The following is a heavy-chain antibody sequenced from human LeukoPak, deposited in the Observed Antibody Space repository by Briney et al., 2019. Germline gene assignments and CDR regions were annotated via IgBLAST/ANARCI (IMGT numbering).Heavy chain of an antibody. CDR2: IKSKTDGGTT. J-gene: IGHJ4*02. CDR1: GFSFSDYA. Sequence: TGGSLRLSCAASGFSFSDYAMNWARQAPGKGLEWVGRIKSKTDGGTTDYAPPVKGRFTISRDDSENTLDLQMNSLKTEDTAVYYCTTDRFNWGQGTLVTVSS. V-gene: IGHV3-15*01. D-gene: IGHD3-16*01. CDR3: TTDRFN.